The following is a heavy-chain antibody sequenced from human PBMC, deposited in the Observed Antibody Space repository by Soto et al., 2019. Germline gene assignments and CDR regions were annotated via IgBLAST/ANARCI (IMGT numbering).Heavy chain of an antibody. Sequence: GASLRLSSSDSTSPFCSYAMSWRRTAPGTGLEWVSATSGSGSLTYYADSVKGRFTISRDNSKNTVYLQMDSLRAEDTAVYYCAKDDRCYSRCVFRNALDMWGQGAMVTGSS. D-gene: IGHD2-21*02. CDR2: TSGSGSLT. CDR3: AKDDRCYSRCVFRNALDM. J-gene: IGHJ3*02. V-gene: IGHV3-23*01. CDR1: TSPFCSYA.